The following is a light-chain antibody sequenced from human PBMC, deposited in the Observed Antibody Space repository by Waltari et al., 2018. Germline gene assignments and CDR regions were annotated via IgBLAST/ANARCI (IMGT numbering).Light chain of an antibody. CDR3: MRHTQSPWT. J-gene: IGKJ1*01. CDR1: ESLVTWTGDTY. Sequence: IVITQTPLSSPVTLAQPASFSCSSRESLVTWTGDTYLSWVHQRPGQPPRLLIYKVSNRVHGVPDRFRGSGTGTDCTLKISRVVAEDVGVYYCMRHTQSPWTVGQGTKVGIK. CDR2: KVS. V-gene: IGKV2-24*01.